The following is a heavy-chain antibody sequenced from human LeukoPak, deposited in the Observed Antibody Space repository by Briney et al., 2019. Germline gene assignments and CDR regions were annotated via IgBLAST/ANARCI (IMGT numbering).Heavy chain of an antibody. V-gene: IGHV3-21*01. D-gene: IGHD3-10*02. CDR2: ISSSGSYI. Sequence: GGSLRLSCAASAFTFSSYSMNWVRQAPGKGLEWVSSISSSGSYIYYADSVKGRFTISRDNAKNSLYLQMNSLRAEDTAVYYCAELGITMIGGVWGKGTTVTISS. CDR1: AFTFSSYS. CDR3: AELGITMIGGV. J-gene: IGHJ6*04.